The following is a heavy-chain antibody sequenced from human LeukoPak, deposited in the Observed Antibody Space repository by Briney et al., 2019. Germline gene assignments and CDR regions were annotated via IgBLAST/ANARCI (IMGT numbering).Heavy chain of an antibody. D-gene: IGHD4-17*01. CDR2: IGTDGDP. CDR1: GFTFSNYD. V-gene: IGHV3-13*05. J-gene: IGHJ6*02. Sequence: GGSLRLSCAASGFTFSNYDMHWVRQVTGKGLEWVSSIGTDGDPYYADSVKGRFTISRENGKNSLNLQMNSLRAGDTAVYYCTRGDPHGYGMDVWGQGTTVTVSS. CDR3: TRGDPHGYGMDV.